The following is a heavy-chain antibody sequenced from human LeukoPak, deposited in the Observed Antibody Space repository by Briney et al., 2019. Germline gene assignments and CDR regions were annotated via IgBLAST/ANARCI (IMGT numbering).Heavy chain of an antibody. CDR1: GGTFSSYA. D-gene: IGHD3-3*01. Sequence: ASVKVSCKASGGTFSSYAISWVRQAPGQGLEWMGGIIPIFGTANYAQKFQGRVTITADESTSTAYMELSSLRSEDTAVYYCVRDLPSTIFGVANWFDPWGQGTLVTVSS. V-gene: IGHV1-69*13. CDR2: IIPIFGTA. J-gene: IGHJ5*02. CDR3: VRDLPSTIFGVANWFDP.